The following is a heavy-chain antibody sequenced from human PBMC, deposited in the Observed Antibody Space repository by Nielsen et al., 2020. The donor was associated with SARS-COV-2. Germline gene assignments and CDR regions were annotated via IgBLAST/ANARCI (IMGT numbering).Heavy chain of an antibody. V-gene: IGHV3-20*01. D-gene: IGHD6-13*01. CDR1: GSTFVDYG. Sequence: GGSLRSPCPPPGSTFVDYGMSWVRKAPGKGLEWASGIIWIGGSTGYADSVKGRFTISRDNAKNSLYLQMNSLRAEDTALYHCARGSSSWTGYNWFDPWGQGTLVTVSS. J-gene: IGHJ5*02. CDR3: ARGSSSWTGYNWFDP. CDR2: IIWIGGST.